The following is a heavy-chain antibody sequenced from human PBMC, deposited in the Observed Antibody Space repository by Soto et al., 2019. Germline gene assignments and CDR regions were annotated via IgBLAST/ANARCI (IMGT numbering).Heavy chain of an antibody. Sequence: GGSLRLSCAASGFTFSGYSMNWVRQAPGKGLEWVSSISSSSSYIYYADSVKGRFTISRDNAKNSLYLQMNSLRAEDTAVYYCARVGCSSIWCVTQFDNWGQGTLVTVSS. CDR2: ISSSSSYI. CDR1: GFTFSGYS. D-gene: IGHD2-2*01. CDR3: ARVGCSSIWCVTQFDN. V-gene: IGHV3-21*01. J-gene: IGHJ4*02.